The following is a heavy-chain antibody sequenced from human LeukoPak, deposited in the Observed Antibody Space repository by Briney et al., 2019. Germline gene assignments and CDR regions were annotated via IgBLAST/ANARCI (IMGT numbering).Heavy chain of an antibody. CDR3: ARSAARPENWRTGFDP. D-gene: IGHD1-1*01. CDR2: IYYSGST. V-gene: IGHV4-31*03. CDR1: GGSISSGGYY. Sequence: SETLSLTCTVSGGSISSGGYYWSWIRQHPGKGLEWIGYIYYSGSTYYNPSLKSRVTISVDTSKNQFSLKLSSVTAADTAVYYCARSAARPENWRTGFDPWGQGTLVTVSS. J-gene: IGHJ5*02.